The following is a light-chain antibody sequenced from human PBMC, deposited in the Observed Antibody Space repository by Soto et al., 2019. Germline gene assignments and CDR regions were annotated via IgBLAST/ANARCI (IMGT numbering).Light chain of an antibody. Sequence: ETVMTQSPATLSVSPGERATLSCRASQSVSTKVAWYQQKPGQAPSLLIYGASTRATGIPARFSGSGSGTEFTLTISSLQSEDFVVYYCQQYSNWPPVTFGGGTKVDIK. CDR1: QSVSTK. V-gene: IGKV3-15*01. J-gene: IGKJ4*01. CDR2: GAS. CDR3: QQYSNWPPVT.